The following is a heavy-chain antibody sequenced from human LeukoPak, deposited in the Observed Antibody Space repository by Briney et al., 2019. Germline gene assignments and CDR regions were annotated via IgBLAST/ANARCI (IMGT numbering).Heavy chain of an antibody. CDR2: INPNSGGT. Sequence: GASVKVSCKASGYTFTGYYMHWVRQAPGQGLEWMGRINPNSGGTNYAQKFQGRVTMTRDTSISTAYMELSRLRSDDTAVYYCARVFGVVNKSLGYWGQGTLVTVSS. V-gene: IGHV1-2*06. J-gene: IGHJ4*02. D-gene: IGHD3-3*01. CDR1: GYTFTGYY. CDR3: ARVFGVVNKSLGY.